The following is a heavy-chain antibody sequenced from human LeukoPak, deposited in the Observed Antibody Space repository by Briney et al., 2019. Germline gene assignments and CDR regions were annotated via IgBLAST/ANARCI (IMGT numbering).Heavy chain of an antibody. CDR3: SSLFRIGVRIFYDY. CDR1: GLSFSSYD. D-gene: IGHD3-10*01. Sequence: GGSLRLSCAASGLSFSSYDLHWVRQAPGKGLEWVAVISDDGRENFYADSVRGRFTISRDNSKNTLFLQMDSLRPEDTAVYYCSSLFRIGVRIFYDYWGQGTLVTV. CDR2: ISDDGREN. J-gene: IGHJ4*02. V-gene: IGHV3-30*03.